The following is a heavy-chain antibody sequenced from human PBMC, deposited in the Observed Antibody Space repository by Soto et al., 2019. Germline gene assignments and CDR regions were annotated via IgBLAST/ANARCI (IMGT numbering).Heavy chain of an antibody. D-gene: IGHD3-22*01. Sequence: ASVKVSCKASGYTFTSYDINWVRQATGQGLEWMGWMNPNSGNTGYVQKFQGRVTMTRNTSISTAYMELSSLRSEDTAVYYCARTYYYDSSGYWKFDPWGQGTLVTVS. CDR3: ARTYYYDSSGYWKFDP. J-gene: IGHJ5*02. CDR2: MNPNSGNT. V-gene: IGHV1-8*01. CDR1: GYTFTSYD.